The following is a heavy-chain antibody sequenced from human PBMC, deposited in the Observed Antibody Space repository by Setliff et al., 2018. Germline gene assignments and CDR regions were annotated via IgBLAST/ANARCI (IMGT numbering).Heavy chain of an antibody. V-gene: IGHV4-34*01. CDR1: GGTFSDYY. D-gene: IGHD6-6*01. CDR3: ARVRNVAARLLDS. J-gene: IGHJ4*02. CDR2: INHRGST. Sequence: SETLSLTCAAYGGTFSDYYWTWIRQPPGKGLEWVGEINHRGSTNYNPSLKSRVTISIDASKYQFSLKLISLTAADTAVYYCARVRNVAARLLDSWGQGTLVTVSS.